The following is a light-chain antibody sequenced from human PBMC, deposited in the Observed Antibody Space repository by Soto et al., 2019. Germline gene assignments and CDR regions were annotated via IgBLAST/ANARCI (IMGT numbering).Light chain of an antibody. V-gene: IGKV3-15*01. CDR2: GAS. J-gene: IGKJ1*01. CDR1: QSVSSN. CDR3: QQYNNWGT. Sequence: EIVMTQSPATLSVSPGERATLSCRASQSVSSNLAWYQQKPGQAPRLLIYGASTRGTGIPARFSGSGSGTEFTLTISSLQSEDFAVYYCQQYNNWGTFGQGTKVEIK.